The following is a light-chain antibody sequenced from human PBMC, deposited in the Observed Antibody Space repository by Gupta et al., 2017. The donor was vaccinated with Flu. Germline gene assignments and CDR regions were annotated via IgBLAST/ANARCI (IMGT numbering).Light chain of an antibody. CDR3: QVWDKSRDRLWV. CDR2: DDS. Sequence: TARITCGGSDIGSKSVHWYQQQPGPAPMLLVYDDSDRPSGVPERFSGSKPGTTATLTISGVEAGDEADYYCQVWDKSRDRLWVFGGGTKLTVL. V-gene: IGLV3-21*02. CDR1: DIGSKS. J-gene: IGLJ3*02.